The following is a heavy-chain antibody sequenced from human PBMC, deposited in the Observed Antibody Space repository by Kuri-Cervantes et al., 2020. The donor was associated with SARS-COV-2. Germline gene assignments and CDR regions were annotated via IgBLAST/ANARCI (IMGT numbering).Heavy chain of an antibody. Sequence: ASVKVSCKASGYTFTSYDINWVRQATGQGLEWMGWMNPNSGNTGYAQKFQGRVTITRNTSISTAYMELSSLRSEDTAVYYCARDLFEKTYDFWSGIFDYWGQGTLVTVSS. D-gene: IGHD3-3*01. CDR1: GYTFTSYD. V-gene: IGHV1-8*03. CDR2: MNPNSGNT. CDR3: ARDLFEKTYDFWSGIFDY. J-gene: IGHJ4*02.